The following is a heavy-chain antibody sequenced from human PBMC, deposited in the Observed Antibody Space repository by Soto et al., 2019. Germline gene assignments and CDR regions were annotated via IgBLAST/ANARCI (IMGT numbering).Heavy chain of an antibody. CDR2: ISGSGGST. V-gene: IGHV3-23*01. Sequence: EVQLLESGGGLVQPGGSLRLSCAASGFTFSSYAMSWVHQAPGKGLEWVSAISGSGGSTYYADSVKGRFTISRDNSKNTLYLQMNSLRAEDTAVYYCAKDKERYFDWLPRPNDYWGQGTLVTVSS. J-gene: IGHJ4*02. CDR1: GFTFSSYA. D-gene: IGHD3-9*01. CDR3: AKDKERYFDWLPRPNDY.